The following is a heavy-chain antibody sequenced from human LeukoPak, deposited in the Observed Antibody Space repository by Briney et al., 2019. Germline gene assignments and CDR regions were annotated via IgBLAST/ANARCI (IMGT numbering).Heavy chain of an antibody. D-gene: IGHD3-16*02. CDR1: GFTLSSYT. J-gene: IGHJ5*02. Sequence: PGGSLRLSCAAPGFTLSSYTMNWVRQAPGKGLEWVSSISSSSYIYYADSVKGRFTISRDNAKNSLYLQMNSLRAEDTAVYYCARDREGDYIWGSYRPDWFDPRGQGTLVTVSS. CDR3: ARDREGDYIWGSYRPDWFDP. CDR2: ISSSSYI. V-gene: IGHV3-21*01.